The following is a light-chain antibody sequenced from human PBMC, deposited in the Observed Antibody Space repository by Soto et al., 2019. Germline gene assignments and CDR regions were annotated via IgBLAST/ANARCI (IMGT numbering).Light chain of an antibody. J-gene: IGKJ1*01. CDR2: RAS. CDR1: QSISSW. CDR3: QQYDRASWT. Sequence: DIQMTQSPSTLSASGGDRVIITCRASQSISSWLAWYQQKPGKAPNLLIYRASTLKSGIPSRFSGSGSGTEFTITISSLQPDDFAPYYCQQYDRASWTFGPGTKVEIK. V-gene: IGKV1-5*03.